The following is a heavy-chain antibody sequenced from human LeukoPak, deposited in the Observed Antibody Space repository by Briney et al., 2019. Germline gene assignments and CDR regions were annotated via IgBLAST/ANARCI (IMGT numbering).Heavy chain of an antibody. J-gene: IGHJ1*01. V-gene: IGHV3-7*05. D-gene: IGHD2-2*01. CDR1: GFIFRNYY. CDR3: AKDPANQLLYPAHFSH. Sequence: GGSLRLSCATSGFIFRNYYMTWVRQAPGKGLEWLASINEDGSANYYVDSVKGRFTISRDNSKNTLYLHMNSLRAEDTAIYFCAKDPANQLLYPAHFSHWGQGTLVTVSS. CDR2: INEDGSAN.